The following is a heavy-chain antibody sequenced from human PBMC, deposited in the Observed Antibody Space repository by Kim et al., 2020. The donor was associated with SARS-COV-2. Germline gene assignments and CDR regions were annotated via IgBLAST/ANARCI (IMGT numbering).Heavy chain of an antibody. CDR2: IYYSGST. V-gene: IGHV4-59*01. Sequence: SETLSLTCTVSGGSISSYYWSWIRQPPGKGLEWIGYIYYSGSTNYNPSLKSRVTISVDTSKNQFSLKLSSVTAADTAVYYCARRYCSSTSCYLDYWGQGNLVTVSS. CDR3: ARRYCSSTSCYLDY. J-gene: IGHJ4*02. D-gene: IGHD2-2*01. CDR1: GGSISSYY.